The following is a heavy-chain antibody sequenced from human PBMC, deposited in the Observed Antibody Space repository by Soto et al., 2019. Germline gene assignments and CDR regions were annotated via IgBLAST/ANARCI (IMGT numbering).Heavy chain of an antibody. J-gene: IGHJ4*02. CDR3: ARDASGWSFDY. V-gene: IGHV1-18*01. CDR2: ISVYNGNT. CDR1: GYTFNSYG. Sequence: GASVKVSCKASGYTFNSYGISWVRQAPGQGLEWMGWISVYNGNTNYAQKVQGRVTMTTDKSTSTAYMELSSLRSEDTAVYYCARDASGWSFDYWGQGTLVTVSS. D-gene: IGHD6-19*01.